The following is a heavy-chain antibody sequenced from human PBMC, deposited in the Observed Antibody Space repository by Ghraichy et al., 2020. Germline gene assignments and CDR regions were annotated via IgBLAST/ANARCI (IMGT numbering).Heavy chain of an antibody. CDR3: AREEGTTVTSRSFDY. CDR1: GGSISSGGYY. CDR2: IYYSGST. Sequence: SETLSLTCTVSGGSISSGGYYWSWIRQHPGKGLEWIGYIYYSGSTYYNPSLKSRVTISVDTSKNQFSLKLSSVTAADTAVYYCAREEGTTVTSRSFDYWGQGTLVTVSS. D-gene: IGHD4-17*01. J-gene: IGHJ4*02. V-gene: IGHV4-31*03.